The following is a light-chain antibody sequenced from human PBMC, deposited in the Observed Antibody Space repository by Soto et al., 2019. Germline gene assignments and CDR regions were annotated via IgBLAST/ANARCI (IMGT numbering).Light chain of an antibody. CDR1: SSDVGGDNY. CDR2: EDN. CDR3: SSYGGYHNVG. Sequence: QSALTQPPSASGSPGQSVTISCTGTSSDVGGDNYVSWFQQHPGKAPKLIIHEDNQRPSGVPDRSSGSKSGNTASLTVSGLQAEDEGTYYCSSYGGYHNVGFGTGTKVTVL. V-gene: IGLV2-8*01. J-gene: IGLJ1*01.